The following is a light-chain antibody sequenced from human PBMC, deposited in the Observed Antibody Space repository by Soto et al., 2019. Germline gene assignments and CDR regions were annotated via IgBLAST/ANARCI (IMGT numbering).Light chain of an antibody. CDR3: QQYNNWPIT. CDR1: QSVSSD. CDR2: GAS. Sequence: EIVMTQSPATLSVSPGERATLSCRASQSVSSDLAWYQQKPGQAPRLLIYGASTRATGIPARFSGSGSGTEFTITIRSLQSEDFAVYYCQQYNNWPITFGQGTRLDIK. J-gene: IGKJ5*01. V-gene: IGKV3-15*01.